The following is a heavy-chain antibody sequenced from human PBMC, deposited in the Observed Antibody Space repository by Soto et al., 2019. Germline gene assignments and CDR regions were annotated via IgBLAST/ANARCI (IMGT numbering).Heavy chain of an antibody. V-gene: IGHV3-43*01. CDR2: ISWDGGST. CDR3: AKDVRFTMVLRTGDYGMDV. Sequence: GGSLRLSCAASGFTFDDYTMHWVRQAPGKGLEWVSLISWDGGSTYYADSVKGRFTISRDNSKNSLYLQMNSLRTEDTALYYCAKDVRFTMVLRTGDYGMDVWGQGTTVTVSS. D-gene: IGHD3-10*01. CDR1: GFTFDDYT. J-gene: IGHJ6*02.